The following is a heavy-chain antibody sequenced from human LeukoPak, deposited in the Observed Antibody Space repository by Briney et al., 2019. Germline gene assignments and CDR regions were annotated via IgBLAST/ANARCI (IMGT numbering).Heavy chain of an antibody. Sequence: GGSLRLSCTASGFTFGDYAMSWVRQAPGKGLEWVGFIRSKAYGGTTEYAASVKGRFTISRDDSKSIAYLQMNSLKTEDTAVYYCTRGFYYHDSSTFDYWGQGTLVTVSS. J-gene: IGHJ4*02. D-gene: IGHD3-22*01. V-gene: IGHV3-49*04. CDR2: IRSKAYGGTT. CDR1: GFTFGDYA. CDR3: TRGFYYHDSSTFDY.